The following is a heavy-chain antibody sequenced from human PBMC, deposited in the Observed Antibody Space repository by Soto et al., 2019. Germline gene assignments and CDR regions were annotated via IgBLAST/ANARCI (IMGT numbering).Heavy chain of an antibody. CDR1: GFAFSSHA. Sequence: EVQLLASGGGLVQPGGSLRLSCAASGFAFSSHAMNWVRQAPGKGLDWVSGISGSGGRTYYADSVKGRFTISRDNSKNTLDLQMNSLRAEDTAVYDCAKGRYSYDSSGHDYWGLGTLVTVSS. CDR3: AKGRYSYDSSGHDY. D-gene: IGHD3-22*01. J-gene: IGHJ4*02. V-gene: IGHV3-23*01. CDR2: ISGSGGRT.